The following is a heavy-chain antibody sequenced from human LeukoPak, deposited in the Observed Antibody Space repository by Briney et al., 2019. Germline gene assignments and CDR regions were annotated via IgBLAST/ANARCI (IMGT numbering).Heavy chain of an antibody. J-gene: IGHJ5*02. CDR3: ERVGASRSIDP. V-gene: IGHV4-61*01. Sequence: SDTLSLTRTVSGGSVSSGRDYCTWLREPPGKGLEWIGYIYYTGSTNYNTSLKSRVTISVHTTKNQFSLMLSSVTAAATAVYYCERVGASRSIDPWGQGTLVTVSS. CDR2: IYYTGST. D-gene: IGHD3-16*01. CDR1: GGSVSSGRDY.